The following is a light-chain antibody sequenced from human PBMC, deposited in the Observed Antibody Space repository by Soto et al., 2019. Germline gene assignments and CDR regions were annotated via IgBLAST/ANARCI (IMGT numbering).Light chain of an antibody. CDR1: QSITSDY. CDR2: GAS. Sequence: DIVLTQSPGTLSLSPGERATLSCRASQSITSDYFAWYQQKPGQAPRLLIYGASRRATGIPDRFSGSGSGTEFTFIISRLEPEDFAIYYCHQYGGFPHTFGQGTKLETK. V-gene: IGKV3-20*01. J-gene: IGKJ1*01. CDR3: HQYGGFPHT.